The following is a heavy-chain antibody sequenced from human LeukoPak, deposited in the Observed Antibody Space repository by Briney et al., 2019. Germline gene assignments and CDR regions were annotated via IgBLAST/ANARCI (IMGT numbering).Heavy chain of an antibody. V-gene: IGHV4-39*07. CDR3: ARGSSYMDV. J-gene: IGHJ6*03. CDR1: GGSISARNYN. Sequence: SETLSLTCSVSGGSISARNYNWGWIRQPPGQGLEWIGNIDDAGTTHYFSSLRSRVTISRDTPNNQFSLKLSSVTAADTAVYYCARGSSYMDVWGKGTAVTVSS. D-gene: IGHD3-10*01. CDR2: IDDAGTT.